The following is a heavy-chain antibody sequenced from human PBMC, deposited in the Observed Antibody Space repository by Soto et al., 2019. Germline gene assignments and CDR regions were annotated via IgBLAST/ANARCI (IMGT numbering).Heavy chain of an antibody. Sequence: EVQLVESGGGLVEPGGSLRLSCAASGFTFNGAWMNWVRQGPGKGLEWVGRVKSKFDGGTIDYAAPVKGRFTISRDDSRNTVYLQMNSLSTEATAMYYCSEALPDWGAYAFDYWGQGARVTVSS. V-gene: IGHV3-15*07. J-gene: IGHJ4*02. D-gene: IGHD3-16*01. CDR2: VKSKFDGGTI. CDR3: SEALPDWGAYAFDY. CDR1: GFTFNGAW.